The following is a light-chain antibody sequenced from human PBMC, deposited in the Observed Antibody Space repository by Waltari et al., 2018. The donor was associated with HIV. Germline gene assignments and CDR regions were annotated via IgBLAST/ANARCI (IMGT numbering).Light chain of an antibody. V-gene: IGLV1-51*01. J-gene: IGLJ3*02. CDR1: TSTIGQNY. CDR3: GTWDSSVSAGV. CDR2: YNN. Sequence: QSVLTQPPSVSAAPGQRVTISCSGSTSTIGQNYVSWYQQIPETAPKLIIYYNNKRPSGIPDRFSGSKSGTSATLAITGLQTGDEADYYCGTWDSSVSAGVFGGGTKLTVL.